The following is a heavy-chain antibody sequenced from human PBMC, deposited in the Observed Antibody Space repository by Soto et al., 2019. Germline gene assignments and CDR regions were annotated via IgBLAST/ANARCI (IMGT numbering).Heavy chain of an antibody. CDR2: IRNRANSYTT. CDR3: GRRGTSGSVGLDY. Sequence: EAQLVESGGGLVQPGGSLRLSCAVSGFTFSDHYMDWVRQAPGKGLEWVGRIRNRANSYTTEYAASVKGRFTISRDDSKNSLYLQMNSLKTEDTAMYYGGRRGTSGSVGLDYWGQGTLVTVSS. CDR1: GFTFSDHY. D-gene: IGHD1-26*01. J-gene: IGHJ4*02. V-gene: IGHV3-72*01.